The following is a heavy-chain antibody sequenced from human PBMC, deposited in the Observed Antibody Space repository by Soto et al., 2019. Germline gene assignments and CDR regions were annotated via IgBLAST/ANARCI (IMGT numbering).Heavy chain of an antibody. Sequence: SETLSLTCAVYGGSFSCYYWSWIRQPPGKGLEWIGEINHSGSTNYNPSLKSRVTISVDTSKNQFSLKLSSVTAADTAVYYCARGQITMIVVVKPWGMDVWGQGTTVTVSS. CDR2: INHSGST. CDR3: ARGQITMIVVVKPWGMDV. CDR1: GGSFSCYY. J-gene: IGHJ6*02. V-gene: IGHV4-34*01. D-gene: IGHD3-22*01.